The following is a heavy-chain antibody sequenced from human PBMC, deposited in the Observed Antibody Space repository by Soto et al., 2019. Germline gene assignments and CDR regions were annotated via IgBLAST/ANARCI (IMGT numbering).Heavy chain of an antibody. Sequence: QVQLQESGPGLVKPSETLSLTCSVSGGSISNHYWSWIRQPPGKGLEWIGYIYYNGNTNYNPSLKSRVTMTVDTSRNQISLKLPTLTAADTAVYYCTRANWYSEYWGQGTLVTVSS. J-gene: IGHJ4*02. CDR1: GGSISNHY. CDR2: IYYNGNT. D-gene: IGHD7-27*01. CDR3: TRANWYSEY. V-gene: IGHV4-59*11.